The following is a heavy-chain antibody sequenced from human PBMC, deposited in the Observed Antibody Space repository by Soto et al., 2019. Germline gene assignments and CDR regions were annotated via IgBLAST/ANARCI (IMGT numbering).Heavy chain of an antibody. J-gene: IGHJ6*03. Sequence: SETLSLTCTVSGGSIGSSSYYWGWIRQPPGKGLEWIGSIYYSGSTYYNPSLKSRVTISVDTSKNQFSLKLSSVTAADTAVYYCARSIASSEDYYYYYMDVWGKGTTVTVSS. CDR2: IYYSGST. D-gene: IGHD3-3*02. V-gene: IGHV4-39*01. CDR3: ARSIASSEDYYYYYMDV. CDR1: GGSIGSSSYY.